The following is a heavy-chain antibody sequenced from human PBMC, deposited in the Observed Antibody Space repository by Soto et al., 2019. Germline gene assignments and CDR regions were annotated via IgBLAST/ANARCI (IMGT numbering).Heavy chain of an antibody. CDR2: IYHSGST. CDR1: GGSISSGGYS. J-gene: IGHJ4*02. CDR3: ARVTYYYDSSGYPLDY. Sequence: QLQLQESGSGLVKPSQTLSLTCAVSGGSISSGGYSWSWIRQPPGKGLEWIGYIYHSGSTYYNPSLKSRVTISXXRXKXQFSLKLSSVTAADTAVYYCARVTYYYDSSGYPLDYWGQGTLVTVSS. V-gene: IGHV4-30-2*01. D-gene: IGHD3-22*01.